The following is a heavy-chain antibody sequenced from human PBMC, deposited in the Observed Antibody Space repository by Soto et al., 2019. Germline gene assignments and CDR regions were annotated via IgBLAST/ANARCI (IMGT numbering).Heavy chain of an antibody. CDR3: ARRGDSLYYDSSGYGY. J-gene: IGHJ4*02. CDR1: GYTFTGYY. CDR2: INPNSGGT. D-gene: IGHD3-22*01. V-gene: IGHV1-2*02. Sequence: ASVKVSCKASGYTFTGYYMHWVRQAPGQGLGWMGWINPNSGGTSYAQKFQGRVTMTRDTSISTAYMELSRLRSDDTAVYYCARRGDSLYYDSSGYGYWGQGTLVTVSS.